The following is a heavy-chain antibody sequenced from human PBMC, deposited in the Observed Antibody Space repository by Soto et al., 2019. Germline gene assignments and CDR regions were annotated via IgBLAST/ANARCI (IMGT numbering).Heavy chain of an antibody. D-gene: IGHD2-15*01. CDR1: GFTFTRYS. V-gene: IGHV3-21*01. Sequence: VQLVESGGGLVKPGGSLRLSCAASGFTFTRYSMNWVRQAPGKGLEWVSSISSTTNYIYYGDSMKGRFTISRDNSKKMLYLEMNSLRPEDTAVYYCATCSAGRCYGALGGTLDYYGMDVWGQGTTVTVSS. J-gene: IGHJ6*02. CDR3: ATCSAGRCYGALGGTLDYYGMDV. CDR2: ISSTTNYI.